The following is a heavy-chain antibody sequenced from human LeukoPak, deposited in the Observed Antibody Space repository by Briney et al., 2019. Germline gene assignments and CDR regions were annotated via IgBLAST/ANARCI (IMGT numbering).Heavy chain of an antibody. J-gene: IGHJ4*02. CDR2: IYYSGST. CDR3: ARDSNYYDSSGSDFDY. V-gene: IGHV4-59*01. Sequence: SETLSLTCTVSGGSISSYYWSWIRQPPGKGLEWIGYIYYSGSTNYNPSLKSRVTISVDTSKNQFSLKLSSVTAADTAVYYCARDSNYYDSSGSDFDYWGQGTLVTVSS. CDR1: GGSISSYY. D-gene: IGHD3-22*01.